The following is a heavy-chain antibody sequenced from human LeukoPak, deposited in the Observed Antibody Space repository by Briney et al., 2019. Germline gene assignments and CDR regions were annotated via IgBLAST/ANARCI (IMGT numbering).Heavy chain of an antibody. Sequence: GGSLRLSCAASGFTFSSYWMHWVRQAPGEGLVWVSRINSDGKSTSYADSVKGRFTISRGNAKDTLYLQMNSLRAEDTAVYFCARDLYPTVVTPWNFDYWGQGTLVTVSS. D-gene: IGHD4-23*01. CDR3: ARDLYPTVVTPWNFDY. CDR2: INSDGKST. CDR1: GFTFSSYW. J-gene: IGHJ4*02. V-gene: IGHV3-74*01.